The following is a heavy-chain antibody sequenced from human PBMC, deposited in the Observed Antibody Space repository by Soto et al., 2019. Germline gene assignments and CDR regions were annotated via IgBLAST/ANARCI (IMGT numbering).Heavy chain of an antibody. Sequence: QVQLQQWGAGLLKPSETLSLTCAVYGGSFSGYYWSWIRQPPGKGLEWIGEINHSGSTNYNPSLKTRVTISXXPXKXXFSLKLSSVTAADTAVYYCASIHDYGVHCSNWFDPWGQGTLVTVSS. CDR3: ASIHDYGVHCSNWFDP. CDR1: GGSFSGYY. J-gene: IGHJ5*02. CDR2: INHSGST. V-gene: IGHV4-34*01. D-gene: IGHD4-17*01.